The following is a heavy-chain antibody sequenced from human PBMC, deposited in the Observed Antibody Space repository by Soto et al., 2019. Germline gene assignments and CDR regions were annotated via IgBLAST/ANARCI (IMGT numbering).Heavy chain of an antibody. CDR3: ASPRDYCVTTSNCFIAFDI. D-gene: IGHD4-17*01. Sequence: AQLVESGGSLVKPGGSLRLSCAASGFSFGDYIMNWVRQAPGRGLEWVASISHSGSYIFYADSVKGRFTISRDNSRDSLYLQMNRLRVDDTAIYYCASPRDYCVTTSNCFIAFDIWGQGTRVTVSS. V-gene: IGHV3-21*01. CDR2: ISHSGSYI. CDR1: GFSFGDYI. J-gene: IGHJ3*02.